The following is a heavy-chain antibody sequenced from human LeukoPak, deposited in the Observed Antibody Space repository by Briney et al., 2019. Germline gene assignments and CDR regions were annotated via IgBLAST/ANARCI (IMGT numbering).Heavy chain of an antibody. V-gene: IGHV3-30-3*01. CDR2: ISYDGSNT. CDR1: GFTFSSYA. CDR3: ARDRWDIVVVPAGWFDP. Sequence: PGGSLRLSCAASGFTFSSYAMHGVRQAPGKGLEWVAVISYDGSNTYYADSVKGRFTISRDNSKNTLYLQMNSLRAEDTAVYYCARDRWDIVVVPAGWFDPWGQGTLVTVSS. D-gene: IGHD2-2*01. J-gene: IGHJ5*02.